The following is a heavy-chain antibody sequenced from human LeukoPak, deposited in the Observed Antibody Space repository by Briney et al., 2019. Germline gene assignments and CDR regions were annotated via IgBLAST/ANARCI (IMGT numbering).Heavy chain of an antibody. CDR3: AKASRRHCGSTVCYTLDY. Sequence: PGGSLRLSCAASGFTFSSYGMSWVRQAPGKGLEWVSAISGSGGSTYSADSVKGRFTISRDNTKNTLYLQMNSLRADDTAVYYCAKASRRHCGSTVCYTLDYWGQGTLVTVSS. CDR2: ISGSGGST. J-gene: IGHJ4*02. V-gene: IGHV3-23*01. D-gene: IGHD2-2*02. CDR1: GFTFSSYG.